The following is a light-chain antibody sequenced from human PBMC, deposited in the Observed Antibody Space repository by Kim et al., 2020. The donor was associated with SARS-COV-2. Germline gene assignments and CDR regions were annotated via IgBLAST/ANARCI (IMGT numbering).Light chain of an antibody. CDR1: QNTDKW. V-gene: IGKV1-5*03. J-gene: IGKJ1*01. CDR2: KAS. Sequence: SASVGERVTITCRASQNTDKWLAWYQQKPGKAPKLLIYKASTLDSGVPSRFSGSQSGTEFTLTISSLQPDDFATYYCQDYSDYWTFGQGTKVDIK. CDR3: QDYSDYWT.